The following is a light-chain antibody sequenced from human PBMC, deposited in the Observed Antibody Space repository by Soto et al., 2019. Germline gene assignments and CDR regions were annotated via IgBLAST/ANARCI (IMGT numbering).Light chain of an antibody. CDR2: DVG. Sequence: QSVLTQPVSVSGSPGQSITISCTGTSSDVGGYNYVSWYQQHPGKAPKLMIYDVGNRPSGVSNRFSGSKSGNTASLTISGLQAEDEADYYCNSYTSSSTLYVFGTGTKVTVL. CDR1: SSDVGGYNY. CDR3: NSYTSSSTLYV. J-gene: IGLJ1*01. V-gene: IGLV2-14*01.